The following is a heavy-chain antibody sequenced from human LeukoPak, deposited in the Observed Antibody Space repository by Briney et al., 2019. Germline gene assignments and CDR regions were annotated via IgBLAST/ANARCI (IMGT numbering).Heavy chain of an antibody. CDR3: ARADITMIVVVDY. V-gene: IGHV3-21*01. Sequence: GGSLRLSCAASGFTFSSYSMNWVRQAPGKGLEWVSSISSSSSYIYYADSVKGRFTISRDNSKNSLYLQMNSLRAEDTAVYYCARADITMIVVVDYWGQGTLVTVSS. CDR2: ISSSSSYI. J-gene: IGHJ4*02. D-gene: IGHD3-22*01. CDR1: GFTFSSYS.